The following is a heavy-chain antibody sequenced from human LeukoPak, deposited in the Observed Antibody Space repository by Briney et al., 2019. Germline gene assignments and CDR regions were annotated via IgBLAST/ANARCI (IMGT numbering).Heavy chain of an antibody. CDR2: ISYDGSNK. J-gene: IGHJ4*02. V-gene: IGHV3-30-3*01. D-gene: IGHD5-18*01. CDR3: ARDLYSYGHFDY. Sequence: GGSLRLSCAASGFTFSSYWMSWVRQAPGKGLEWVAVISYDGSNKYYADSVKGRFTISRDNSKNTLYLQMNSLRAEDTAVYYCARDLYSYGHFDYWGQGTLVTVSS. CDR1: GFTFSSYW.